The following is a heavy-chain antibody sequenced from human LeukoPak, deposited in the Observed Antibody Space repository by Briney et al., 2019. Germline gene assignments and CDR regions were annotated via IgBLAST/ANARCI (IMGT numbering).Heavy chain of an antibody. CDR1: GFTFDDYA. V-gene: IGHV3-9*01. D-gene: IGHD3-10*01. Sequence: PGGSLRLSCAASGFTFDDYAMHWVRQAPGKGLEWVSGISWNSGSIGYADSVKGRFTISRDNAKNSLYLQMNSLRAEDTALYYCARSLYGSGSFDYWGQGTLVTVSS. J-gene: IGHJ4*02. CDR3: ARSLYGSGSFDY. CDR2: ISWNSGSI.